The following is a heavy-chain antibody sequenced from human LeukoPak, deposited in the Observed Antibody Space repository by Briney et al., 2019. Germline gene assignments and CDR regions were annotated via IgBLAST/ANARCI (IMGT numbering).Heavy chain of an antibody. V-gene: IGHV1-2*02. CDR3: ARDPQYSSSWPATLFDP. J-gene: IGHJ5*02. D-gene: IGHD6-13*01. CDR2: INPNSGGT. Sequence: ASVKVSCKASGYTFTGYYMHWVRQAPGQGLEWMGWINPNSGGTNYAQKFQGRVTMTRDTSISTAYMELSRLRSDDTAVYYCARDPQYSSSWPATLFDPWGQETLVTVSS. CDR1: GYTFTGYY.